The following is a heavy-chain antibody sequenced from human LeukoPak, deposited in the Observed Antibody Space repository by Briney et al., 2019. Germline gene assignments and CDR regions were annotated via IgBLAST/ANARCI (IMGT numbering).Heavy chain of an antibody. D-gene: IGHD2-2*01. V-gene: IGHV3-23*01. CDR3: SRDRHCIGSTCYGL. CDR1: GFTFSSFG. Sequence: PGGTLRLSCAASGFTFSSFGMSWVRQAPGKGLEWVSSISGSGGRTYYTDSVKGRFIISRGNSKNTLYLQMNSLRAEDTAVYYCSRDRHCIGSTCYGLWGQGTRVTVSS. J-gene: IGHJ4*02. CDR2: ISGSGGRT.